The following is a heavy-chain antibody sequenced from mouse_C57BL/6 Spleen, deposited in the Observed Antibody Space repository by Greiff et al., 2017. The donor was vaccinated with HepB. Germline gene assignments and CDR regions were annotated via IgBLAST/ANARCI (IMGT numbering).Heavy chain of an antibody. D-gene: IGHD1-1*01. J-gene: IGHJ1*03. CDR3: ARERGIITGYFDV. V-gene: IGHV1-18*01. Sequence: VQLKESGPELVKPGASVKIPCKASGYTFTDYNMDWVKQSHGKSLEWIGDINPNNGGTIYNQKFKGKATLTVDKSSSTAYMELRSLTSEDTAVYYCARERGIITGYFDVWGTGTTVTVSS. CDR1: GYTFTDYN. CDR2: INPNNGGT.